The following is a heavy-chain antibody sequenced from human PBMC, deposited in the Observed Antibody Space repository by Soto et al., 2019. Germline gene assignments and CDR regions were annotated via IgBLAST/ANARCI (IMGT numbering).Heavy chain of an antibody. D-gene: IGHD6-19*01. CDR2: ISGSGVST. CDR1: GFTFSSYA. CDR3: AKTSGWEFDY. Sequence: GESLKISCAASGFTFSSYAMSWVRQAPGKGLEWVSAISGSGVSTYYADSVKGRFTISRDNSKNTLCLQMNSLRAEDTAVYYCAKTSGWEFDYWGQGTLVTVSS. V-gene: IGHV3-23*01. J-gene: IGHJ4*02.